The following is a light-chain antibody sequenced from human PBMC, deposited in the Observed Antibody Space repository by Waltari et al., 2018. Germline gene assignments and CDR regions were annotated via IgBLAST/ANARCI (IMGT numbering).Light chain of an antibody. CDR3: QQSSITPYT. CDR1: QSITSF. CDR2: AAS. J-gene: IGKJ2*01. Sequence: DIQMTQSPSSLSASVGDRVPITCRASQSITSFLTWYQQIPGKAPKLLIYAASSLQSGVPSRFSGSGSGTDFTLTISSLQPEDFATYYCQQSSITPYTFGQGTKLAIK. V-gene: IGKV1-39*01.